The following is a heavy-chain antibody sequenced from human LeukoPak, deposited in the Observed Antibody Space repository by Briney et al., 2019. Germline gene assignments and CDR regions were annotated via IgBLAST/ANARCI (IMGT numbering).Heavy chain of an antibody. Sequence: ASVKVSCKASGYTFTSYGISWVRQAPGQGLEWMGWTSAYNGNTNYAQKLQGRVTMTTDTSTSTAYMELRSLRSDDTAVYYCARDWAGSGWALDAFDIWGQGTMVTVSS. J-gene: IGHJ3*02. D-gene: IGHD6-19*01. CDR2: TSAYNGNT. V-gene: IGHV1-18*01. CDR1: GYTFTSYG. CDR3: ARDWAGSGWALDAFDI.